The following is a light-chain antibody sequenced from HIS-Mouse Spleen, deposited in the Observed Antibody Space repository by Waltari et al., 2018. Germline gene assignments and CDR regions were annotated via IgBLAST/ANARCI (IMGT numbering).Light chain of an antibody. V-gene: IGLV2-23*01. Sequence: QSALTQPAPASGSPGQSITIPCPGTSRHGSSYNLVSWYQQPPGKAPKLMIYEGSKRPSGVSNRFSGSKSGNTASLTISGLQAEDEADYYCCSYAGSSTLVFGGGTKLTVL. CDR3: CSYAGSSTLV. CDR2: EGS. CDR1: SRHGSSYNL. J-gene: IGLJ3*02.